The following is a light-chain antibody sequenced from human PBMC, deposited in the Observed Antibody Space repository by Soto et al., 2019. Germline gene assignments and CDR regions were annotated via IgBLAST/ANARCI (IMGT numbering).Light chain of an antibody. V-gene: IGLV2-18*02. CDR1: SSDVGHYNR. Sequence: QSALTQPHSVSGSPGQSVAISCTGTSSDVGHYNRVSWYQQPPGTAPKVLIYEVTNRPSGVPDRFSGSKSGNTAFLIISGLQAEDEDDYYCSSYTSFNTWVFGGGTKVTVL. CDR3: SSYTSFNTWV. J-gene: IGLJ3*02. CDR2: EVT.